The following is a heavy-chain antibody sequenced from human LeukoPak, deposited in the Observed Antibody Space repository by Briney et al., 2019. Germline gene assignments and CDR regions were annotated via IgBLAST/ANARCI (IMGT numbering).Heavy chain of an antibody. CDR2: ISWNSGSI. V-gene: IGHV3-9*01. D-gene: IGHD2-2*02. Sequence: PGGSLRLSCAASGFTFDDYAMHWVRQAPGKGLEWVSGISWNSGSIGYADSVKGRFTISRGNAKNSLYLQMNSLRAEDTALYYCAKDRDADIVVVPAAIGLAWFDPWGQGTLVTVSS. J-gene: IGHJ5*02. CDR3: AKDRDADIVVVPAAIGLAWFDP. CDR1: GFTFDDYA.